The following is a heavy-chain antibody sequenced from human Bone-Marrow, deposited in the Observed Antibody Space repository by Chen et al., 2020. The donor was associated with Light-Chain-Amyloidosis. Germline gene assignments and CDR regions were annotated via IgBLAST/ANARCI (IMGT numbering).Heavy chain of an antibody. Sequence: QVQLVESGGGVVQPGGSLRLSCAASGFTFSSYGMRWVRQAPGKGLEWVAFIRYDGSNKYYADSVKGRFTISRDNSKNTLYLQMNSLRAEDTAVYYCAKDVDRRLGYYYYMDVWGKGTTVTVSS. CDR2: IRYDGSNK. CDR3: AKDVDRRLGYYYYMDV. V-gene: IGHV3-30*02. J-gene: IGHJ6*03. D-gene: IGHD6-19*01. CDR1: GFTFSSYG.